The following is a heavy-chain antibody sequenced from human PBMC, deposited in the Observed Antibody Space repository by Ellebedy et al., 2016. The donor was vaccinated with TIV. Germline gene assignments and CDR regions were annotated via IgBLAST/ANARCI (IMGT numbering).Heavy chain of an antibody. J-gene: IGHJ4*02. CDR1: GGSFSSGSSY. CDR3: ARDAVGSIDY. V-gene: IGHV4-61*01. CDR2: IYYSGNT. D-gene: IGHD1-26*01. Sequence: SETLSLTCTVSGGSFSSGSSYWSWIRQPPGTGLEWIGYIYYSGNTNYNPSLKSRVTISVDTSKNQFSLKLSSVTAADTAVYYCARDAVGSIDYWGQGTLVTVSS.